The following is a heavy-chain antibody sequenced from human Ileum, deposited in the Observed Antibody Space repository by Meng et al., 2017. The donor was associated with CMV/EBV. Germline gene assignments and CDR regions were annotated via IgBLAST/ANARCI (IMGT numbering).Heavy chain of an antibody. J-gene: IGHJ4*02. CDR1: GYAFTIFG. CDR2: ISAKDGYT. Sequence: VSLGQSGGGGKKPGASVKVSCKASGYAFTIFGISWVRQAPGQGLEWMGWISAKDGYTKYAQQFHDRVTMTTDTSTSTAYMELRSLRSDDTAVYYCARAGAELTAHLDFWGQGTLVTVSS. CDR3: ARAGAELTAHLDF. D-gene: IGHD1-26*01. V-gene: IGHV1-18*01.